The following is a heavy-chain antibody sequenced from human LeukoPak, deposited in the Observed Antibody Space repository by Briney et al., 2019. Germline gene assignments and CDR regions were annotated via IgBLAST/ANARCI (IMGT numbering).Heavy chain of an antibody. CDR3: AKDKRDGYNPLDY. V-gene: IGHV3-23*01. D-gene: IGHD5-24*01. CDR1: GFTFSSYA. CDR2: ISGSGDST. Sequence: GGSLRLSCAASGFTFSSYAMSWVRQAPGKGLEWVSTISGSGDSTYYADSVKGRFTISRDNSKNTLYLQMNSLRAEDTAVYHCAKDKRDGYNPLDYWGQGTLVTVSS. J-gene: IGHJ4*02.